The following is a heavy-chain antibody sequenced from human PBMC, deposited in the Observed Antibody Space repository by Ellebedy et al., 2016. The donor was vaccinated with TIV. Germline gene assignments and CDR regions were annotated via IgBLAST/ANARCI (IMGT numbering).Heavy chain of an antibody. CDR2: INHSGST. J-gene: IGHJ4*02. CDR3: ARRSPETNIDY. Sequence: ESLKISXAASGFTFSAYGMSWIRQPPGKGLEWIGEINHSGSTNYNPSLKSRVTTSVDTSKNQFSLRLSSVTAADTAVYYCARRSPETNIDYWGQGTRVTVSS. D-gene: IGHD2-8*01. CDR1: GFTFSAYG. V-gene: IGHV4-34*01.